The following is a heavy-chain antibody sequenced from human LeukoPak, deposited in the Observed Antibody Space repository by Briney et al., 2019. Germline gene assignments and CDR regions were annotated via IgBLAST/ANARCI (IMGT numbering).Heavy chain of an antibody. CDR1: GYTFTSCG. V-gene: IGHV1-18*01. CDR2: ISAYNGNT. Sequence: VSVKVSCKASGYTFTSCGISWVRQAPGQGLEWMGWISAYNGNTNYAQKLQGRVTMTTDTSTSTAYMELRSLRSDDTAVYYCARDEGYQLLENWFDPWGQGTPVTVSS. CDR3: ARDEGYQLLENWFDP. J-gene: IGHJ5*02. D-gene: IGHD2-2*01.